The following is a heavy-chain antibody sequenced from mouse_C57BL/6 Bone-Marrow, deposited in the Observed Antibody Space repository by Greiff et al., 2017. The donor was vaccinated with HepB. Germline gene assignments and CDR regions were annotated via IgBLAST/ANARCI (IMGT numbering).Heavy chain of an antibody. CDR1: GYTFTSYG. CDR2: IYPRSGNT. CDR3: AITTVVAPCYAMDY. V-gene: IGHV1-81*01. J-gene: IGHJ4*01. D-gene: IGHD1-1*01. Sequence: VKLMESGAELARPGASVKLSCKASGYTFTSYGISWVKQRTGQGLEWIGEIYPRSGNTYYNEKFKGKATLTADKSSSTAYMELRSLTSEDSAVYFCAITTVVAPCYAMDYWGQGTSVTVSS.